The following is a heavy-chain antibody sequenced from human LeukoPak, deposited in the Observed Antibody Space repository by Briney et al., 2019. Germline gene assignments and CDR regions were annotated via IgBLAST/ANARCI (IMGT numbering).Heavy chain of an antibody. D-gene: IGHD3-22*01. J-gene: IGHJ6*02. CDR1: GFTFSSYG. Sequence: GGFLRLSCAASGFTFSSYGMHWVRQAPGKGLEWVAVIWYDGSNKYYADSVKGRFTISRDNSKNTLYLQMNSLRAEDTAVYYCARDKAAYYDSSAGGSGMDVWGQGTTVTVSS. CDR2: IWYDGSNK. V-gene: IGHV3-33*01. CDR3: ARDKAAYYDSSAGGSGMDV.